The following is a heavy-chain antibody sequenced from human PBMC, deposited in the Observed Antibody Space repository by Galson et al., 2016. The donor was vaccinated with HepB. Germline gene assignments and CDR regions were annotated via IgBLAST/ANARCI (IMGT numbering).Heavy chain of an antibody. CDR1: GDSVSSNSAN. CDR2: TYYKSNWYY. CDR3: TRSPPFNTGTFDF. V-gene: IGHV6-1*01. J-gene: IGHJ4*02. Sequence: CAISGDSVSSNSANWHWIRQSPSRGLEWLGRTYYKSNWYYDYAVSVKSRITINPDTSKNQFSLQLNSVTPEDTAVYYCTRSPPFNTGTFDFWGEGTLVTVSS. D-gene: IGHD1-26*01.